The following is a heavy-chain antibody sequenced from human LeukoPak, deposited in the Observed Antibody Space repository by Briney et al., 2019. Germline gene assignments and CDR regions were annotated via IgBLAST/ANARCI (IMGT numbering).Heavy chain of an antibody. D-gene: IGHD3-10*01. Sequence: GGSLRLSCAASGFIFDDYAMHWLRQAIGYGLQWLSLISGDGGRTYYTDYVKGRFTISRDNSKHSLYLQMNSLRTEDTALYYCTKNGGYSDAFDIWGQGTMVTVSS. V-gene: IGHV3-43*02. J-gene: IGHJ3*02. CDR1: GFIFDDYA. CDR2: ISGDGGRT. CDR3: TKNGGYSDAFDI.